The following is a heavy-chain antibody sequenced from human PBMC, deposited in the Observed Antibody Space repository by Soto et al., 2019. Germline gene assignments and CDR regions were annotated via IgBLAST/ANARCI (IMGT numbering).Heavy chain of an antibody. J-gene: IGHJ6*02. V-gene: IGHV3-13*01. CDR3: ARELHGGSYGMDV. CDR1: GFILSNYD. Sequence: EVQLVESGGGLVQPGGSLRLSCAASGFILSNYDMHWVRQVTGKGLEWVSGITTAGDTYYPGSVKGRFTISREKDKNSSYLQMNSLSAGDTAVYYCARELHGGSYGMDVWGQGTTVTVSS. CDR2: ITTAGDT.